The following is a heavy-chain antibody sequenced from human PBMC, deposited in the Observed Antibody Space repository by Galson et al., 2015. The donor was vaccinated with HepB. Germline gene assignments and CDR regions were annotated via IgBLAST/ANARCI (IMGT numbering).Heavy chain of an antibody. CDR3: ARLPSLYYGLDV. CDR2: INHSGST. D-gene: IGHD2-2*01. V-gene: IGHV4-34*01. CDR1: GGSFTGHY. Sequence: SETLSLTCAVSGGSFTGHYWSWIRQPPGKGLEWIGEINHSGSTNYNPSLKSRVTMSVDTSKSQFSLKLNSVTAADTAVYYCARLPSLYYGLDVWGQGTTVIVSS. J-gene: IGHJ6*02.